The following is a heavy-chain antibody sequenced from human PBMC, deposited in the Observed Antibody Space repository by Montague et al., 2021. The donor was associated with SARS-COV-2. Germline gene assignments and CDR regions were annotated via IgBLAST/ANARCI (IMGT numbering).Heavy chain of an antibody. CDR3: ARVFPRWLQFDPYFDY. D-gene: IGHD5-24*01. J-gene: IGHJ4*02. V-gene: IGHV4-59*01. Sequence: SETLSPTCTVSGGSISSYYWSWIRQPPGKGLEWIGSIYYSGRTNXNPTLKSRVTISVDTSKNQFSLKLSSVTAADTAVYYCARVFPRWLQFDPYFDYWGQGTLVTFSS. CDR2: IYYSGRT. CDR1: GGSISSYY.